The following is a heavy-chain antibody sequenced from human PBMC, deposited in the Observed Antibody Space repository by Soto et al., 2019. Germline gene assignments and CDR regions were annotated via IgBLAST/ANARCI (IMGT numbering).Heavy chain of an antibody. J-gene: IGHJ6*03. CDR3: ARLGYCSSTSCSSYYYYYMDV. D-gene: IGHD2-2*01. V-gene: IGHV4-34*01. Sequence: QVQLQQWGAGLLKPSETLSLTCAVYGGSFSGYYWSWIRQPPGKGLEWLGEINHSGSTNYNPSLKSRVTISVDTSKNQFSLKLSSVTAADTAVYYCARLGYCSSTSCSSYYYYYMDVWGKGTTVTVSS. CDR2: INHSGST. CDR1: GGSFSGYY.